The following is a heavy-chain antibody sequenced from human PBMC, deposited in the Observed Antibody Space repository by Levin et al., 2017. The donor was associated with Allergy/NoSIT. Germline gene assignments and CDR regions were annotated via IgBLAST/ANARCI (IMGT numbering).Heavy chain of an antibody. J-gene: IGHJ4*02. CDR2: ITGDGRET. D-gene: IGHD2-2*01. Sequence: GESLKISCAASGFTFSRYWMHWVRQAPGKGLVWVSRITGDGRETNYADSVGGRCTISRDNAKNTLYLEMNSLRAEDTAVYYCARGGCSSTSCLDYWGQGILVTVSS. V-gene: IGHV3-74*01. CDR3: ARGGCSSTSCLDY. CDR1: GFTFSRYW.